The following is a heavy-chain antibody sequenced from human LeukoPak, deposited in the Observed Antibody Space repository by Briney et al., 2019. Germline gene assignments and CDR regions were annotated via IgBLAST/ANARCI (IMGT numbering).Heavy chain of an antibody. CDR1: GDSISNYY. D-gene: IGHD2/OR15-2a*01. CDR2: IYYSESA. V-gene: IGHV4-59*01. J-gene: IGHJ4*02. Sequence: SETLSLTCTVSGDSISNYYWSWIRQPPGKGLEWIGYIYYSESANYNPSLKSRVTISTDTSKSQFSLNLRSVTAEDTGIYYCARGRCRNSGCRPYFDYWGQGTQVTVSS. CDR3: ARGRCRNSGCRPYFDY.